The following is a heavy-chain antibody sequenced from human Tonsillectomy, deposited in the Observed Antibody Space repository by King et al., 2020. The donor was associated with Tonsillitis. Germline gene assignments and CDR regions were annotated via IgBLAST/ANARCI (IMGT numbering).Heavy chain of an antibody. CDR3: ATKQYDYWSADDGWFDP. D-gene: IGHD3-3*01. Sequence: VQLQESGPGLVKPSQTLSLTCTVSGGSISSGGSYWRWIRQPAGKGLEWIGHIYTSGSTNYNPSLESRVTMSVDTSKNQFSLKLTSVTAADTAVYYCATKQYDYWSADDGWFDPWGQGTLVTVSS. J-gene: IGHJ5*02. CDR1: GGSISSGGSY. V-gene: IGHV4-61*02. CDR2: IYTSGST.